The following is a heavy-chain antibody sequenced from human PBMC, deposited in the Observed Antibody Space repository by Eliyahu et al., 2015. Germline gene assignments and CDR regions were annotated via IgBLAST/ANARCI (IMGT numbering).Heavy chain of an antibody. CDR1: VFXFSSKG. Sequence: VVQPGTSLRLSCAASVFXFSSKGMHWXRQAPGKGLEWVXTXWXXRSNKYYEDSVKGRFTISRDNSKNXLYLQMNSLRAEDTALYYCARGGYGKVFDYWGQGTLVTVSS. V-gene: IGHV3-33*01. J-gene: IGHJ4*02. D-gene: IGHD1-1*01. CDR3: ARGGYGKVFDY. CDR2: XWXXRSNK.